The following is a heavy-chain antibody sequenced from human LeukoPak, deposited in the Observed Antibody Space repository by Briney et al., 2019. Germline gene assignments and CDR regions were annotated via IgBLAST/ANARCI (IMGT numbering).Heavy chain of an antibody. Sequence: GGSLRLSCAASGFTFSSYAMHWVRQAPGKGLEWVALISNDESRIHYADSVKGRFTISRDNSKNTLYLQMNSLRTEDTAVYYCAKDHLPGIVVADRDYWGQGTLVTVSS. V-gene: IGHV3-30*04. CDR3: AKDHLPGIVVADRDY. D-gene: IGHD6-19*01. CDR1: GFTFSSYA. CDR2: ISNDESRI. J-gene: IGHJ4*02.